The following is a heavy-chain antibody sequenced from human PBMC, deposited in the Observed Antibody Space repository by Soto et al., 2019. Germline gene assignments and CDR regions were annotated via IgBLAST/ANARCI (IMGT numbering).Heavy chain of an antibody. CDR2: IYSSGGT. D-gene: IGHD3-3*01. CDR3: ARGQRFSDSFDP. J-gene: IGHJ5*02. CDR1: GGAISGYY. Sequence: SWTLDITCTVSGGAISGYYWTWIRQSAGKGLEWIGRIYSSGGTKYNPSLQSRVTMSLDTSKNQFSLRLTSVTAADTAVYYCARGQRFSDSFDPWGQGTLVTVSS. V-gene: IGHV4-4*07.